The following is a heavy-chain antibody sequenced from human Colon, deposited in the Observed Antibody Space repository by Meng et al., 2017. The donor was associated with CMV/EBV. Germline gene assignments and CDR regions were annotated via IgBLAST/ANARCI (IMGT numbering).Heavy chain of an antibody. CDR3: ARGWVRDRSSLHFDY. J-gene: IGHJ4*02. Sequence: QGHLRQWGAGLLKPSETLSLTCALYGGSFTNYYWSWIRQPPGKGLEWIAEINHSGITYYNPSLKSRVTLSLDSSTNQFSLKLSSVTAADAAIYYCARGWVRDRSSLHFDYWGQGTLVTVSS. CDR2: INHSGIT. V-gene: IGHV4-34*01. CDR1: GGSFTNYY. D-gene: IGHD6-6*01.